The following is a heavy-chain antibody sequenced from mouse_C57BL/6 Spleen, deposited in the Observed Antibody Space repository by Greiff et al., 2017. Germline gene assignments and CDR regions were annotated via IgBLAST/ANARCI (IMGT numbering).Heavy chain of an antibody. CDR2: INPNNGGT. Sequence: EVQLQQSGPELVKPGASVKMSCKASGYTFTDYNMHWVKQSHGKSLEWIGDINPNNGGTSYNQKFKGKATLTVNKSSSTAYMELRSLTSEDSAVYYCARPIYYDGYYAMDYWGQGTSVTVSS. V-gene: IGHV1-22*01. J-gene: IGHJ4*01. CDR3: ARPIYYDGYYAMDY. D-gene: IGHD2-4*01. CDR1: GYTFTDYN.